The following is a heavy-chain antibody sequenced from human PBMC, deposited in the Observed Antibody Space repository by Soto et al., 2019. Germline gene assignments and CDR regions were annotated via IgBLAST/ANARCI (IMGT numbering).Heavy chain of an antibody. CDR2: IYYSGST. V-gene: IGHV4-39*01. Sequence: PSETLSLTCTVSGGSISSSSYYWGWIRQPPGKGLEWIGSIYYSGSTYYNPSLKSRVTISVDTSKNQFSLKLSFVTAADTAVYYCARHLVRGNWFDPWGQGTLVTVSS. CDR3: ARHLVRGNWFDP. J-gene: IGHJ5*02. D-gene: IGHD3-10*01. CDR1: GGSISSSSYY.